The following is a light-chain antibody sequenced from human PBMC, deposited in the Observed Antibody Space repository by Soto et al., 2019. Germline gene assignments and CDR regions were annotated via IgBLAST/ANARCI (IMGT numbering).Light chain of an antibody. CDR3: QLWDSSSDRYV. CDR1: NIGSER. Sequence: SYELTQSPSVSVAPGQAARITCGGNNIGSERVHWYQQKPGQAPVLVVYDDSDRPSGIPERFSGSKSGNTATLTISRVEAGDGAAYYCQLWDSSSDRYVFGTGTKLPVL. J-gene: IGLJ1*01. CDR2: DDS. V-gene: IGLV3-21*02.